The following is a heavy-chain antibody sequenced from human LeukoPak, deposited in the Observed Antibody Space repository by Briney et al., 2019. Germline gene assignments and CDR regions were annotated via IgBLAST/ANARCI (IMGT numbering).Heavy chain of an antibody. J-gene: IGHJ6*03. CDR1: GYTFTRYD. Sequence: ASVKVSCKASGYTFTRYDINGVRQATGQGLEWMGWVNPNSGNTGYAQKFQGGGATTRNTSLSTAYMELSSLRSEDTAVYYCARCPSSSCYVRASGVFGTQATYYYMDVGGKGTTVTVPS. D-gene: IGHD6-13*01. CDR3: ARCPSSSCYVRASGVFGTQATYYYMDV. V-gene: IGHV1-8*03. CDR2: VNPNSGNT.